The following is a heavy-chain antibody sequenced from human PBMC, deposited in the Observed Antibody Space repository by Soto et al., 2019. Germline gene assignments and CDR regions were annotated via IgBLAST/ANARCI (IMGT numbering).Heavy chain of an antibody. D-gene: IGHD5-12*01. V-gene: IGHV3-48*02. CDR1: GFTFSSYS. CDR3: ARENPVEMATDSYGSYYYYYGMDV. J-gene: IGHJ6*02. Sequence: GGSLRLSCAASGFTFSSYSMNWVRQAPGKGLEWVSYISSSSSTIYYADSVKGRFTISRDNAKNSLYLQMNSLRDEDTAVYYCARENPVEMATDSYGSYYYYYGMDVWGQGTTVTVSS. CDR2: ISSSSSTI.